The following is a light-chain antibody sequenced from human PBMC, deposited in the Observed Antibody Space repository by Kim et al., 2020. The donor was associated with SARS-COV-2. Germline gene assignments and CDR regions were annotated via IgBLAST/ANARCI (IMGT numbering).Light chain of an antibody. CDR1: SGNIASNY. Sequence: NFMLTQPHSVSESPGKTVTISCTRSSGNIASNYMQWYQQRPGSAPTIVIYEDTQRPSGVPDRFSGSIESSSNSASLTISGLKTEDEADYYCQSYDNTNQVFGGGTQLTVL. J-gene: IGLJ3*02. V-gene: IGLV6-57*04. CDR3: QSYDNTNQV. CDR2: EDT.